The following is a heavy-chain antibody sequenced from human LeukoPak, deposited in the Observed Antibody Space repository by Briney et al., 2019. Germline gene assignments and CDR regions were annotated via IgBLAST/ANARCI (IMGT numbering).Heavy chain of an antibody. CDR2: IYYSGST. CDR3: ARGSGSYYLDY. Sequence: SETLSLTCTVSGGSISSSSYYWGWIRQPPGKGLKWIGSIYYSGSTYYNPSLKSRVTISVDTSKNQFSLKLSSVTAADTAVYYCARGSGSYYLDYWGQGTLVTVSS. J-gene: IGHJ4*02. CDR1: GGSISSSSYY. D-gene: IGHD1-26*01. V-gene: IGHV4-39*07.